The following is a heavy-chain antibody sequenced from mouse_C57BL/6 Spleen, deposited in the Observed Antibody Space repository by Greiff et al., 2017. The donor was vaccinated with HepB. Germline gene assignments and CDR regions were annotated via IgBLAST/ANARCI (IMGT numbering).Heavy chain of an antibody. CDR3: ARGRLRLEGYAMDY. V-gene: IGHV1-55*01. CDR1: GYTFTSYW. J-gene: IGHJ4*01. D-gene: IGHD2-4*01. Sequence: QVQLKQPGAELVKPGASVKMSCKASGYTFTSYWITWVKQRPGQGLEWIGDIYPGSGSTNYNEKFKSKATLTVDTSSSTAYMQLSSLTSEDSAVYYCARGRLRLEGYAMDYWGQGTSVTVSS. CDR2: IYPGSGST.